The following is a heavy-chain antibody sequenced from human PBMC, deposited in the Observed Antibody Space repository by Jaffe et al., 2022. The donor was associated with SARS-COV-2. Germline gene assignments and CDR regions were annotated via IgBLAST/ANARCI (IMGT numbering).Heavy chain of an antibody. Sequence: QVQLVQSGAEVKKPGASVKVSCKASGYTFTSYYMHWVRQAPGQGLEWMGIINPSGGSTSYAQKFQGRVTMTRDTSTSTVYMELSSLRSEDTAVYYCARGGLELGYCSSTSCYGGDYYGMDVWGQGTTVTVSS. J-gene: IGHJ6*02. CDR3: ARGGLELGYCSSTSCYGGDYYGMDV. V-gene: IGHV1-46*01. D-gene: IGHD2-2*01. CDR1: GYTFTSYY. CDR2: INPSGGST.